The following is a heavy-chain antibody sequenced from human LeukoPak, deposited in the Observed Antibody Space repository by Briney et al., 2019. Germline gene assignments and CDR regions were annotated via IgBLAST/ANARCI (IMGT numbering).Heavy chain of an antibody. D-gene: IGHD1-1*01. V-gene: IGHV3-30*04. J-gene: IGHJ4*02. CDR3: AKDTPTTGYHLDS. CDR2: ISYDGGNK. CDR1: GFTFSRSA. Sequence: GGSLRLSCAASGFTFSRSAMHWVRQAPGKGLEWVAIISYDGGNKYYTDSVKGRFTISRDNSENTLYLQINSLRVEDRAVYYCAKDTPTTGYHLDSWGQGTLVTVSS.